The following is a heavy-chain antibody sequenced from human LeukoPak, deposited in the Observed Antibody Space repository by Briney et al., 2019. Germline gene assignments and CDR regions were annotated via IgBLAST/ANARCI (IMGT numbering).Heavy chain of an antibody. CDR2: IIPIFGTA. V-gene: IGHV1-69*05. D-gene: IGHD2-2*02. CDR1: GGTFSSYA. Sequence: SVKVSCKASGGTFSSYAISWVRQAPEQGLEWMGGIIPIFGTANYAQKFQGRVTITTDESTSTAYMELSSLRSEDTAVYYCARESVVPAAIRYFQHWGQGTLVTVSS. CDR3: ARESVVPAAIRYFQH. J-gene: IGHJ1*01.